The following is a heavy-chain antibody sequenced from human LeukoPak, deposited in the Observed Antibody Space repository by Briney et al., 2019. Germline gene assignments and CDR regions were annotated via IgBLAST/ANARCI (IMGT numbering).Heavy chain of an antibody. D-gene: IGHD3-10*01. J-gene: IGHJ3*02. CDR3: ARVIMVRGVPDAFDI. Sequence: ASVKVSCKASGGTFSSYAISWVRQAPGQGLEWMGGIIPIFGTANYAQKFQGRVTITADESTSTAYMELSSLRSEDTAVYYCARVIMVRGVPDAFDIWGQGTMVTVSS. V-gene: IGHV1-69*01. CDR1: GGTFSSYA. CDR2: IIPIFGTA.